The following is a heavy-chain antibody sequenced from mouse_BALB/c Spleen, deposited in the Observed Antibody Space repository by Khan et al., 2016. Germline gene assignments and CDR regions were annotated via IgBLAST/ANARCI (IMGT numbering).Heavy chain of an antibody. CDR1: GYTFTTYT. Sequence: QVRLQQSGAELARPGASVKMSCKASGYTFTTYTMQWVKQRPGQGLEWIGYINPASNYSNYNQKFKDKATLTADRSSSTAYMQLSSLTSEDSAVYYCTRGDGNNGYWGQGTLVTVSA. J-gene: IGHJ3*02. CDR3: TRGDGNNGY. CDR2: INPASNYS. V-gene: IGHV1-4*01. D-gene: IGHD2-1*01.